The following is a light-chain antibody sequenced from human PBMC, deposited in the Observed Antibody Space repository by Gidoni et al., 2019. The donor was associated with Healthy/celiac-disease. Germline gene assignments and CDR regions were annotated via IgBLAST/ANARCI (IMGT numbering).Light chain of an antibody. CDR2: GKN. CDR1: SPRSYY. V-gene: IGLV3-19*01. J-gene: IGLJ2*01. CDR3: NSRDSSGNHLVV. Sequence: SSELTQDPAVSVAVGQTVRITCQGYSPRSYYASCYQQKPGQAPVLVIYGKNNRPSGIPDRFSGSSSGNTASLTITGAQAEDEADYYCNSRDSSGNHLVVFGGGTKLTVL.